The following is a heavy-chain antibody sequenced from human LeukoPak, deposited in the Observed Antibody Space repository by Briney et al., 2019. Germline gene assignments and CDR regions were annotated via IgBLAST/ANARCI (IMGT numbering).Heavy chain of an antibody. CDR3: ARHSSRFDP. CDR1: GGSISSSSYY. V-gene: IGHV4-39*01. J-gene: IGHJ5*02. CDR2: IYYSGST. D-gene: IGHD2-15*01. Sequence: KTSETLSLTCTVSGGSISSSSYYWGWIRQPPGNGLEWIGSIYYSGSTYYNPSLKSRVTISVDTSKNQFSLKLSSVTAADTAVYYCARHSSRFDPWGQGTLVTVSS.